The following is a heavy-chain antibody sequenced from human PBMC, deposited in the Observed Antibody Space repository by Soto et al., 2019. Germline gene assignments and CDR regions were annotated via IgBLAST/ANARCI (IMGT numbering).Heavy chain of an antibody. CDR1: GGSISSYY. CDR3: AREQYYYDSSGFLMDY. Sequence: QVQLQESGPGLVKPSETLSLTCTVSGGSISSYYWSWIRQPAGKGLEWIGRISTSGSTNYNPSLKSRVTMSVDTSQNQFSLKLSSVIAADTAVYYCAREQYYYDSSGFLMDYWGQGTLVTVSS. D-gene: IGHD3-22*01. CDR2: ISTSGST. V-gene: IGHV4-4*07. J-gene: IGHJ4*02.